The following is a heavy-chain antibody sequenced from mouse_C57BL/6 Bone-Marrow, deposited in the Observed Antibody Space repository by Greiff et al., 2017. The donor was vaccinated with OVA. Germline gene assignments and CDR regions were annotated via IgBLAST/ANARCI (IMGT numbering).Heavy chain of an antibody. CDR1: GFTFSSYT. V-gene: IGHV5-9*01. CDR2: ISGGGGNT. D-gene: IGHD4-1*01. CDR3: ASGGNWDPFAY. J-gene: IGHJ3*01. Sequence: EVQVVESGGGSVKPGGSLKLSCAASGFTFSSYTMSWVRQTPEKRLEWVATISGGGGNTYYPDSVKGRFTISRDNAKNTLYLQMSSLRSEDTALYYCASGGNWDPFAYWGQGTLVTVSA.